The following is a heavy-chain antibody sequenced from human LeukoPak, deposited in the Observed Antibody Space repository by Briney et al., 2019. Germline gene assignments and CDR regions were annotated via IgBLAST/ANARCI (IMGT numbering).Heavy chain of an antibody. V-gene: IGHV4-39*07. D-gene: IGHD1-26*01. CDR3: ARAVVVGPYFDY. CDR2: IYDSGST. Sequence: SETLSLTCTVSGGSIRSSYYYWGWIRQPPGKGLEWIGSIYDSGSTYYNPSLKSRVTISVDTSKNQFSLKLSSVTAADTAVYYCARAVVVGPYFDYWGQGTLVTVSS. J-gene: IGHJ4*02. CDR1: GGSIRSSYYY.